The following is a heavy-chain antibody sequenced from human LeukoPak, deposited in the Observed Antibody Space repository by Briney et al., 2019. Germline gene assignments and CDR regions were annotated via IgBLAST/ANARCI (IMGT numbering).Heavy chain of an antibody. V-gene: IGHV4-59*08. CDR3: ARYSTSWHYFDY. D-gene: IGHD6-13*01. J-gene: IGHJ4*02. CDR1: GGSISSYY. CDR2: NPYTGST. Sequence: SETLSLTCTVSGGSISSYYWSWLRQPPGKGLEWLGYNPYTGSTNYNPSLKSRVTQSLDTSKKQFFLRLTSLDAPDTAPYYRARYSTSWHYFDYWGQGTLVTVSS.